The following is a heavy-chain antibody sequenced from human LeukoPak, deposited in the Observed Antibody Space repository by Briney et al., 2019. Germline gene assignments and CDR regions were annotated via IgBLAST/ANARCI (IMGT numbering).Heavy chain of an antibody. Sequence: PSETLSLTCTVSGASISSGSYYWSWIRQPAGKGLEWIGRIHTSGSTNYNPSLKSRVTISVDTSKNQFSLKLSSVTAADTAVYYCVRDHAYSSSPYMDVWGKGTTVTVSS. CDR2: IHTSGST. J-gene: IGHJ6*03. D-gene: IGHD6-6*01. CDR1: GASISSGSYY. CDR3: VRDHAYSSSPYMDV. V-gene: IGHV4-61*02.